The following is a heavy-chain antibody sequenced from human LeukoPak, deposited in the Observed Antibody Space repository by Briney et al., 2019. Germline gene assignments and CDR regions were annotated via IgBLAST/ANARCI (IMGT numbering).Heavy chain of an antibody. CDR1: GYTFTGYY. CDR3: ARTADYDILTPLDY. D-gene: IGHD3-9*01. Sequence: ASVKVSCKASGYTFTGYYMHWVRQAPGQGLEWMGWINPNSGGTNYAQKFQGWVTMTRDTSISTAYMELSRLRSDDTAVYYCARTADYDILTPLDYWGQGTLVTVSS. CDR2: INPNSGGT. V-gene: IGHV1-2*04. J-gene: IGHJ4*02.